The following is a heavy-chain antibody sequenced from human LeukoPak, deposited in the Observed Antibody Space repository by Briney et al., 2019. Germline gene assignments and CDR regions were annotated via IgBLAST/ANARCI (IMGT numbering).Heavy chain of an antibody. V-gene: IGHV3-30*18. CDR1: GFTFSSYG. CDR2: ISYDGSNK. Sequence: GGSLRLSCAASGFTFSSYGMHWVRLAPGKGLEWVAVISYDGSNKYYADSVKGRFTISRDNSKNTLYLQMNSLRAEDTAVYYCAKEVQYSYAIWGQGTLVTVSS. J-gene: IGHJ4*02. CDR3: AKEVQYSYAI. D-gene: IGHD5-18*01.